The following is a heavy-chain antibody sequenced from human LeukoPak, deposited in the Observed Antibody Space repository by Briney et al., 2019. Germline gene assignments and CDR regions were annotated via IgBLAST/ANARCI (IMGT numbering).Heavy chain of an antibody. CDR3: ARVRRRYYDSSGYYYGAQYYYGMDV. J-gene: IGHJ6*02. D-gene: IGHD3-22*01. V-gene: IGHV4-34*01. Sequence: SETLSLTCAVYGGSFSGYYWSWIRQPPGKGLEWIGEINHSGSTNYNPSLKSRVTISVDTSKNQFSLKLSSVTAAGTAVYYCARVRRRYYDSSGYYYGAQYYYGMDVWGQGTTVTVSS. CDR2: INHSGST. CDR1: GGSFSGYY.